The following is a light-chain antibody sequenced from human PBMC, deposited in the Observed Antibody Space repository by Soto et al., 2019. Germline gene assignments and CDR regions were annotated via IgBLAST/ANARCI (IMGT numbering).Light chain of an antibody. CDR1: VSEVAGYTY. J-gene: IGLJ2*01. Sequence: QSALTQPASVSGSPGQSITISCTGAVSEVAGYTYVSWYQQHPGKGPKVIIYDVSNRPSGVSNRFSGSKSGTTASLTISGLQADDEADYYCSSFTSILGLFGGGTKVTVL. CDR2: DVS. V-gene: IGLV2-14*03. CDR3: SSFTSILGL.